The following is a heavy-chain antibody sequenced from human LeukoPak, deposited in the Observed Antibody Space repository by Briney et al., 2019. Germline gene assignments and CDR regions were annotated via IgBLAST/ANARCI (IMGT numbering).Heavy chain of an antibody. CDR2: IYTIGST. CDR3: ARDVPPAVTVGLLHYYYYMDV. CDR1: VGSISSYY. J-gene: IGHJ6*03. V-gene: IGHV4-4*07. Sequence: SETLSLTCAVSVGSISSYYSSWIRHPAGKGLEWSGRIYTIGSTNYNPYLKCRITMSVDTSKTQYSLKLSSVTAADTAVYYCARDVPPAVTVGLLHYYYYMDVWGKGTTVTVSS. D-gene: IGHD2-15*01.